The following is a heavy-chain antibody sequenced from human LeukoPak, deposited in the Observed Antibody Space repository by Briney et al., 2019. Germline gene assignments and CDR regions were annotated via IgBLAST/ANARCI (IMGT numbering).Heavy chain of an antibody. CDR3: AKDRGEYCTNGVCYLFDY. J-gene: IGHJ4*02. V-gene: IGHV3-9*01. D-gene: IGHD2-8*01. Sequence: PGRSLRLSCAASGVTFDDYAMHWVRQAPGKGLEWVSSISWNSGSIGYADSVKGRFTISRDNAKNSLYLQMNILRDADTPLYYCAKDRGEYCTNGVCYLFDYWGQGTLVTVSS. CDR1: GVTFDDYA. CDR2: ISWNSGSI.